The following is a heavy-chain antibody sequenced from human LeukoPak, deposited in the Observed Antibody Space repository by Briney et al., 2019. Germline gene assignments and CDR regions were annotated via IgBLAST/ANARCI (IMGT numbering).Heavy chain of an antibody. CDR2: VASSGTS. CDR3: ARAVRGVVTSNWFDP. V-gene: IGHV4-59*01. CDR1: GDSLNTYY. D-gene: IGHD2-21*02. J-gene: IGHJ5*02. Sequence: PSETLSLTCTVSGDSLNTYYWTWIRQTPGKELEWIGFVASSGTSNYNPSPKSRVSISIDTSKNQFSLALTSVTPADTAVYYCARAVRGVVTSNWFDPWGQGTLVSVSS.